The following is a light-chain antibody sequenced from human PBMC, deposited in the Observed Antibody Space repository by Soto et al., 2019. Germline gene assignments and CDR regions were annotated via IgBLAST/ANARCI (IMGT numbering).Light chain of an antibody. CDR1: QSRGSNF. CDR2: ASS. CDR3: QLYGISPH. Sequence: EIVLTQSPGTLSLSPGERATVSCKTSQSRGSNFLAWYQHKPGQAPRLLIYASSNRATGIPDRFSGSASGTVFTLTINRLEPEDFAVYYCQLYGISPHFRQGTRLEIK. V-gene: IGKV3-20*01. J-gene: IGKJ5*01.